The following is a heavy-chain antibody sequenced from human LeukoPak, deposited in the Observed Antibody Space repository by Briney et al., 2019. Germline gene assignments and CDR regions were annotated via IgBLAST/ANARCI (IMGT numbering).Heavy chain of an antibody. Sequence: KPSETLSLTCAVYGGSFSGYYWSWVRQPPGKGVEWIGRIYTSGSTNYNPSLKSRVTKSVDTYKNQFSLKLSSVTAADTAVYYCAREGSGFLEWLYNWFDPWGQGTLVTVSS. CDR1: GGSFSGYY. D-gene: IGHD3-3*01. V-gene: IGHV4-59*10. CDR3: AREGSGFLEWLYNWFDP. J-gene: IGHJ5*02. CDR2: IYTSGST.